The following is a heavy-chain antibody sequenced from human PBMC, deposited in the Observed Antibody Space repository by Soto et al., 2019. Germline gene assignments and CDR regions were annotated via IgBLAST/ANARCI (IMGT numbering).Heavy chain of an antibody. Sequence: TLSLTCAVYGGSFSGYYWSWIRQPPGKGLEWIGEINHSGSTNYNPSLKSRVTISVDTSKNQFSLKLSSVTAADTAVYYCARFALRRPKYAFDIWGQGTMVTVSS. J-gene: IGHJ3*02. CDR2: INHSGST. CDR1: GGSFSGYY. D-gene: IGHD3-16*01. CDR3: ARFALRRPKYAFDI. V-gene: IGHV4-34*01.